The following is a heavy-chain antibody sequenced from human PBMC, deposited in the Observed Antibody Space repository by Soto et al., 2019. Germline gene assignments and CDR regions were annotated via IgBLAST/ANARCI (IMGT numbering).Heavy chain of an antibody. Sequence: QVQLQESGPGLVKPSGTLSLTCAVSGGSISSDDWWTWVRQTPGKGLEWIGEIYPSGTTNYNPSLLSRVTIAADKAKSQFSLGLDSVTAADTAVYYCARSDCYGVCRRKCLGPWGQGILVTVSS. CDR1: GGSISSDDW. J-gene: IGHJ5*02. CDR3: ARSDCYGVCRRKCLGP. CDR2: IYPSGTT. D-gene: IGHD2-21*02. V-gene: IGHV4-4*02.